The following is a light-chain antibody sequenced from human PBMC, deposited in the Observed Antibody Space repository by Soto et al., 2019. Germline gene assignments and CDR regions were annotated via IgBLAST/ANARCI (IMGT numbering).Light chain of an antibody. CDR3: EQYNNWRR. Sequence: EIVMTLSKATLSVSPGERATLSFRASQSVRSNLAWYQQKPGQAPRLLIYGALTRATGTPARFSGSGSGTEFTLTISSLQSEDFAVYYCEQYNNWRRFGQVTNVDVK. CDR1: QSVRSN. V-gene: IGKV3-15*01. CDR2: GAL. J-gene: IGKJ1*01.